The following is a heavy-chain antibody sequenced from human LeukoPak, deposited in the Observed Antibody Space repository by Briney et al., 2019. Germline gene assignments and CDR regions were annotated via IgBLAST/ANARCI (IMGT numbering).Heavy chain of an antibody. CDR1: GGSFSGYY. Sequence: SETLSLTCAVYGGSFSGYYWSWIRQPPGKGLEWIGEINHSGSTNYNPSLKSRVTISVDTSKNQFSLKLSSVTAADTAVYYCARMRVVAGTRASWFDPWGQGALVTASS. J-gene: IGHJ5*02. CDR2: INHSGST. V-gene: IGHV4-34*01. CDR3: ARMRVVAGTRASWFDP. D-gene: IGHD6-19*01.